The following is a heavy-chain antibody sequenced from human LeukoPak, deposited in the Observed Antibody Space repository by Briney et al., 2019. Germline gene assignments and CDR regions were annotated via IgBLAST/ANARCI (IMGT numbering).Heavy chain of an antibody. J-gene: IGHJ4*02. CDR2: IYASGST. V-gene: IGHV4-4*07. CDR1: GGSINYNY. D-gene: IGHD1-26*01. Sequence: PSETLSLTCTVSGGSINYNYWSWIRQPAGRGLEWIGRIYASGSTNYNPSLKSQVTMSVDTSNNQLSLKMTSVTAADTAVYYCARGLGVGATGWGQGTLVTVSS. CDR3: ARGLGVGATG.